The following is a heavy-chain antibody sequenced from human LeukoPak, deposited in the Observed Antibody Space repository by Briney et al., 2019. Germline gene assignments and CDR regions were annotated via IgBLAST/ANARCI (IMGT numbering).Heavy chain of an antibody. V-gene: IGHV4-4*07. CDR3: ARGLNEGYDILTGYLLY. J-gene: IGHJ4*02. CDR2: IYADKTT. D-gene: IGHD3-9*01. Sequence: SETLSLTCSVSGGSFSTYYWSWIRQPAGKGLEWIGHIYADKTTDYNPSLKSRVTMSIDTSRNQFSLKLSSVTAADTAVYYCARGLNEGYDILTGYLLYWGQGTLVTVSS. CDR1: GGSFSTYY.